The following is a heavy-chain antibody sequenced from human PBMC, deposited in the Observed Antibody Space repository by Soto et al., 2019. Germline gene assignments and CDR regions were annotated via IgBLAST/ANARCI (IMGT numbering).Heavy chain of an antibody. CDR1: GFTFSSYA. CDR2: ISGSGGST. Sequence: EVQLLESGGGLVQPGGSLRLSCAASGFTFSSYAMSWVRQAPGRGLEWVSAISGSGGSTYYADSVKGRFTISRDNSKNTLYLQMNSLRAEDTAVYYCAKSRVQLWSSFDYWGQGTLVTVSS. CDR3: AKSRVQLWSSFDY. V-gene: IGHV3-23*01. D-gene: IGHD5-18*01. J-gene: IGHJ4*02.